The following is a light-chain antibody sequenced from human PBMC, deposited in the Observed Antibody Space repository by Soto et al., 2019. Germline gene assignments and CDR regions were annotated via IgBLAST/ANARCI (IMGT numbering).Light chain of an antibody. CDR1: SSDVGGYNY. CDR2: EVS. CDR3: ISYTSSSTLV. V-gene: IGLV2-14*01. J-gene: IGLJ2*01. Sequence: QSALTRPASVSGSPGQSITISCTGTSSDVGGYNYVSWYQQHPGKAPKLMIYEVSNRPSGVSNRFSGSKSGNTASLTISGLQAEDEADYYCISYTSSSTLVFCGGTKLTVL.